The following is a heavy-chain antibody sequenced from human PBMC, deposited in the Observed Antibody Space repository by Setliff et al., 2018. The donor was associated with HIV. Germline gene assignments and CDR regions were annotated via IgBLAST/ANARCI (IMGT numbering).Heavy chain of an antibody. V-gene: IGHV3-23*01. D-gene: IGHD3-16*01. J-gene: IGHJ4*02. CDR3: AKDVMQGGWGSLSHFDS. CDR2: ISANGGST. CDR1: GFTFTKSA. Sequence: GGSLRLSCTVSGFTFTKSAMNWVRQAPGKGLEWVSVISANGGSTYSADSVKGRFTISRDNTKNTVYLQMNSLRAEDTAVYFCAKDVMQGGWGSLSHFDSWGQGTLVTVSS.